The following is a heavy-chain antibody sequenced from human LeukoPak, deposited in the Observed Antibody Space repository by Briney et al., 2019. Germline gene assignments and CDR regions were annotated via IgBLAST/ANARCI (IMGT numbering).Heavy chain of an antibody. D-gene: IGHD3-22*01. Sequence: GGSLRLSCAASGFTFSSYGMHWVRQAPGKGLEWVTIISYDGSNKYYADSVKGRFTISRDNSKNTLYLQMKSLRAEDTAVYYCAKDLDSSGIDYWGQGTLVTVSS. CDR2: ISYDGSNK. J-gene: IGHJ4*02. CDR1: GFTFSSYG. CDR3: AKDLDSSGIDY. V-gene: IGHV3-30*18.